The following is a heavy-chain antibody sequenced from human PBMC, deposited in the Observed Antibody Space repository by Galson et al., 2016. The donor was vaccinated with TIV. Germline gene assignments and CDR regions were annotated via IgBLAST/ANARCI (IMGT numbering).Heavy chain of an antibody. CDR3: ARVVTGGYVNV. J-gene: IGHJ6*04. CDR2: INPKSGST. Sequence: VKVSCKASGDTFSGYYIYWVRQAPGQGLEWMGWINPKSGSTKYAQRFHGRVTMTRDTSISTAYMEVSWLRPDDTAVFYCARVVTGGYVNVWGKGTTVTVSS. D-gene: IGHD3-16*01. CDR1: GDTFSGYY. V-gene: IGHV1-2*02.